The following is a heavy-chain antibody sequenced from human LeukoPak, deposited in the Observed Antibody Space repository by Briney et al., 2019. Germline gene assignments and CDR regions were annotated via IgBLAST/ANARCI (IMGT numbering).Heavy chain of an antibody. J-gene: IGHJ4*02. CDR2: ISYDGSNK. CDR3: AVVNCGGDCSPYYFDY. CDR1: GFTFSNYG. D-gene: IGHD2-21*02. Sequence: GGSLRLSCAASGFTFSNYGMHWVRQAPGKGLEWVAVISYDGSNKYYADSVKGRFTISRDNSKNTLYLQMNSLRAEDTAVYYCAVVNCGGDCSPYYFDYWGQGTLVTVSS. V-gene: IGHV3-30*03.